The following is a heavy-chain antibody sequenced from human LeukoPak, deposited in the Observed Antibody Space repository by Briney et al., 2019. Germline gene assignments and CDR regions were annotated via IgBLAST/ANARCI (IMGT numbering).Heavy chain of an antibody. V-gene: IGHV6-1*01. CDR2: TYYRSKWYN. D-gene: IGHD3-9*01. Sequence: SQTLSLTCAISGDSVSSNNGAWNWIRQSPSRGLEWLGRTYYRSKWYNDYAGSLISRITISPDTSKNQFSLQVYSVTPEDTAVYYCARDVGTTGWHTYDFWGQGTLVTVSS. CDR1: GDSVSSNNGA. CDR3: ARDVGTTGWHTYDF. J-gene: IGHJ4*02.